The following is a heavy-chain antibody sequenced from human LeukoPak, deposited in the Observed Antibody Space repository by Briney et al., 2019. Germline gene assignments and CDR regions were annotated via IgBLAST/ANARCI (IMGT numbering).Heavy chain of an antibody. J-gene: IGHJ4*02. CDR1: GFTLGSHV. CDR2: VSSGFHA. CDR3: VREARGYHYTYFDY. Sequence: GGSLRLSCTASGFTLGSHVMHWVRQIPGQGLEWVAAVSSGFHAFFADSVQGRFTVSREDARNSLYLQMNSLRAGDTAVYYCVREARGYHYTYFDYWGQGTLVTVSS. V-gene: IGHV3-13*01. D-gene: IGHD5-18*01.